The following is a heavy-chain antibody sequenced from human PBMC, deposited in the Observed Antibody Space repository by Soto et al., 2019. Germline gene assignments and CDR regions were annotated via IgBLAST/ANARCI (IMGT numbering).Heavy chain of an antibody. J-gene: IGHJ5*02. CDR2: IYHSGST. CDR1: GDSISSTNW. CDR3: ARGGTGDLGA. V-gene: IGHV4-4*02. D-gene: IGHD7-27*01. Sequence: QVQLQESGPGLVKPSGTLSLTCAVSGDSISSTNWWTWVRQPPGKGLEWIGEIYHSGSTNYNPSLTSRVTITADMAKDQFSLKLTSVTAADTAVYYCARGGTGDLGAWGQGTLVTVSS.